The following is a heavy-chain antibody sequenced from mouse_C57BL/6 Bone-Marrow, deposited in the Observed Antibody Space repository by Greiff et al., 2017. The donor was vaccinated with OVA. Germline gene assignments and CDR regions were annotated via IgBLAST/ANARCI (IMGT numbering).Heavy chain of an antibody. CDR2: ISYDGSN. Sequence: EVQLQESGPGLVKPSQSLSLTCSVTGYSITSGYYWNWIRQFPGNKLEWMGYISYDGSNNYNPSLKNRISITRDTSKNQFFLKLNSVTTEDTATYYGARNYGSSYGYYAMDYWGQGTSVTVSS. D-gene: IGHD1-1*01. J-gene: IGHJ4*01. V-gene: IGHV3-6*01. CDR3: ARNYGSSYGYYAMDY. CDR1: GYSITSGYY.